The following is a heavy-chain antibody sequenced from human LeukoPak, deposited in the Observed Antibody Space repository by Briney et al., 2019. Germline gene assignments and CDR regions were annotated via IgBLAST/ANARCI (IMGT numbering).Heavy chain of an antibody. Sequence: RPGGSLRLSCAASGFTFSSYGMHWVRQAPGKGLEWVAFIRYDGTNKYYADSVKGRLTISRDNSKNTLYLQMNSLRAEDTAVYYCAKEKKYYYDSTGYPGYDYWGQGTLVTVSS. J-gene: IGHJ4*02. D-gene: IGHD3-22*01. V-gene: IGHV3-30*02. CDR3: AKEKKYYYDSTGYPGYDY. CDR2: IRYDGTNK. CDR1: GFTFSSYG.